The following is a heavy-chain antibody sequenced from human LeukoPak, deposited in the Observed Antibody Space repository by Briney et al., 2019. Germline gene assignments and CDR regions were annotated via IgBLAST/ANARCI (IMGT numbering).Heavy chain of an antibody. CDR1: GFTFSSYG. D-gene: IGHD5-12*01. V-gene: IGHV3-30*02. Sequence: GGSLRLSCAASGFTFSSYGMHWVRQAPGKGLEWVAFIRYDGSNKYYADSVKGRFTISRDNAKNSLYLQMNSLRAEDTAVYYCARKSKKRGYSGYTFDYWGQGTLVTVSS. CDR3: ARKSKKRGYSGYTFDY. CDR2: IRYDGSNK. J-gene: IGHJ4*02.